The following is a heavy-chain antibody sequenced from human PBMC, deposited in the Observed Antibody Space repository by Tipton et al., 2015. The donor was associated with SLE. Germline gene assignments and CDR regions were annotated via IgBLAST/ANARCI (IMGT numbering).Heavy chain of an antibody. Sequence: QLVQSGPEVKKPGESLKISCKGSRYSFTSYWIGWVRQMPGKGLEWMGIFYPGDSDTRYSPSFQGQVTISADKSINTAYLRWSSLKASDTAIYYCATLVSGCRAFDVWGQGTVVTVSS. CDR1: RYSFTSYW. CDR2: FYPGDSDT. V-gene: IGHV5-51*03. CDR3: ATLVSGCRAFDV. D-gene: IGHD6-19*01. J-gene: IGHJ3*01.